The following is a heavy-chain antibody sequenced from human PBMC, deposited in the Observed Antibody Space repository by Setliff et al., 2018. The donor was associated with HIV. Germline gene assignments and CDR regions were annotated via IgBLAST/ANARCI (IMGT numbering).Heavy chain of an antibody. CDR1: GYSITNHY. Sequence: ASVKVSCKPSGYSITNHYMHWVRQAPGQGLERMGVINPTGGSTRNTQKFQGRVAMTRDTSTSTVYMELSSLRSEDTAVYYCASAGAWQRNALDIWGQGTMVTV. V-gene: IGHV1-46*01. CDR2: INPTGGST. J-gene: IGHJ3*02. D-gene: IGHD5-12*01. CDR3: ASAGAWQRNALDI.